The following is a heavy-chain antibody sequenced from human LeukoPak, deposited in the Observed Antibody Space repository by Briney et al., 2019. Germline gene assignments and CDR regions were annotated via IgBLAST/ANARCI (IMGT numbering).Heavy chain of an antibody. D-gene: IGHD1-14*01. CDR1: GFTFSSYG. J-gene: IGHJ4*02. V-gene: IGHV3-30*03. CDR3: ARERPVQSSFDY. Sequence: PGRSLRLSCAASGFTFSSYGMHWVRQAPGKGLEWVAVISYDGSNKYYADSVKGRFTISRDNSKNTLYLQMNSLRAEDTAVYYCARERPVQSSFDYWGQGTLVTVSS. CDR2: ISYDGSNK.